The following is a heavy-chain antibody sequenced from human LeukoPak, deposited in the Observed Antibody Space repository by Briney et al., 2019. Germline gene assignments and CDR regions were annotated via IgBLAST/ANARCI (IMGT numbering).Heavy chain of an antibody. J-gene: IGHJ4*02. CDR2: IDPSDSYT. V-gene: IGHV5-10-1*01. CDR1: GYSFTSYW. D-gene: IGHD2-8*01. CDR3: ARHDCTNGVCYPNDY. Sequence: GESLKISCKGSGYSFTSYWISWVRQMPGKGLKWMGRIDPSDSYTNYSPSFQGHVTISADKSISTAYLQWSSLKASDTAMYYCARHDCTNGVCYPNDYWGQGTLVTVSS.